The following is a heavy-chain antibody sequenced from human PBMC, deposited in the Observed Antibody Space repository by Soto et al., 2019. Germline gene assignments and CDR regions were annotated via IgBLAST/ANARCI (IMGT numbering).Heavy chain of an antibody. V-gene: IGHV1-69*06. CDR1: GGTFSSYA. D-gene: IGHD3-3*01. CDR2: IIPIFGTA. Sequence: SVKVSCKASGGTFSSYAISWVRQAPVQGLEWMGGIIPIFGTANYAQKFQGRVTITADKSTSTAYMELSSLRSEDTAVYYCARAHYDFWSGYRYLYGMDVWGQGTTVTVSS. J-gene: IGHJ6*02. CDR3: ARAHYDFWSGYRYLYGMDV.